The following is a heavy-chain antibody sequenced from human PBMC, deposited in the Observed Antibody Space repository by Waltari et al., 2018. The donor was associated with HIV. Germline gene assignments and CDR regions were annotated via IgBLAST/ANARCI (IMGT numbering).Heavy chain of an antibody. J-gene: IGHJ4*02. D-gene: IGHD3-22*01. CDR2: IKTKTDGGTT. CDR1: GFTFNNAW. Sequence: EVQLVESGGGLVKPGGSLRLSCAASGFTFNNAWRSWVRQAPGKGLGWVGRIKTKTDGGTTDYAAPVKGRFTISRDDSKNTLYLQMNSLKTEDTAVYFCTIPPFGYSLGYWGQGTLVTVSS. V-gene: IGHV3-15*01. CDR3: TIPPFGYSLGY.